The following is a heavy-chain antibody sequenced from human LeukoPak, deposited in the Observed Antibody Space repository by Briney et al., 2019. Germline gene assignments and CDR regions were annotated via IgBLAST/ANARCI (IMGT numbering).Heavy chain of an antibody. CDR1: GFTFSSYS. J-gene: IGHJ2*01. V-gene: IGHV3-48*04. Sequence: PGGSLRLSCAASGFTFSSYSMNWVRQAPGKGLEWVSYISSSSSTIYYADSVKGRFTISRDNAKSSLYLQMNSLRAEDTAVYYCAREFMEQRGYGDYAYWYFDLWGRGTLVTVSS. D-gene: IGHD4-17*01. CDR3: AREFMEQRGYGDYAYWYFDL. CDR2: ISSSSSTI.